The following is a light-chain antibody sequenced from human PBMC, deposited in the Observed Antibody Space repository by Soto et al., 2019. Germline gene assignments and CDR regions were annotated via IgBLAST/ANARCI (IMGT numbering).Light chain of an antibody. Sequence: EVVMTQSPATLSVSPGERATLSCRASESVSRNLAWYQQKPGQAPSLLIYGAFTRATGIPARFSGTGSGTEFTLTISSLQSEDFALYYCQQYNDWPLTFGQGTKVDIK. J-gene: IGKJ1*01. CDR3: QQYNDWPLT. CDR1: ESVSRN. V-gene: IGKV3-15*01. CDR2: GAF.